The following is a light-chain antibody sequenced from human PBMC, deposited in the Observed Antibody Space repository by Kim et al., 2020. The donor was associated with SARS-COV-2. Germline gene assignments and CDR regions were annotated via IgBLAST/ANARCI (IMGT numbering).Light chain of an antibody. V-gene: IGKV3-15*01. J-gene: IGKJ2*01. CDR3: QQYNNWPYT. CDR2: GAS. CDR1: QSVSSN. Sequence: EIVMTQSPATLSVSPGERATLSCRASQSVSSNLAWYQQKPGQAPRLLIYGASTRVTGIPARFSGSGSGTEFTLTISSLQSEDFAVYHCQQYNNWPYTFGQGTKLEI.